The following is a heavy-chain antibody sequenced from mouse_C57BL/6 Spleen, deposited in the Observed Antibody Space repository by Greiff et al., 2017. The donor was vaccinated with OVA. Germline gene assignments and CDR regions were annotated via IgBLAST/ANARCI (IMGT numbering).Heavy chain of an antibody. V-gene: IGHV3-6*01. J-gene: IGHJ2*01. D-gene: IGHD3-2*02. CDR3: ARAPSGLYYFDY. Sequence: EVQLVESGPGLVKPSQSLSLTCSVTGYSITSGYYWNWIRQFPGNKLEWMGYISYDGSNNYNPSLKNRISITRDTSKNQFFLKLNSVTTEDTATYYCARAPSGLYYFDYWGQGTTLTVSS. CDR2: ISYDGSN. CDR1: GYSITSGYY.